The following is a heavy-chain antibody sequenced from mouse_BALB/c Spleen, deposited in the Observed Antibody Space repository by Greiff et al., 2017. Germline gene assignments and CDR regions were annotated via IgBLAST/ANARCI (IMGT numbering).Heavy chain of an antibody. CDR2: IWAGGST. CDR3: ALPTVDPYYFDY. D-gene: IGHD1-1*01. V-gene: IGHV2-9*02. J-gene: IGHJ2*01. Sequence: VKLVESGPGLVAPSQSLSITCTVSGFSLTSYGVHWVRQPPGKGLEWLGVIWAGGSTNYNSALMSRLSISKDNSKSQVFLKMNSLQTDDTAMYYCALPTVDPYYFDYWGQGTTLTVSS. CDR1: GFSLTSYG.